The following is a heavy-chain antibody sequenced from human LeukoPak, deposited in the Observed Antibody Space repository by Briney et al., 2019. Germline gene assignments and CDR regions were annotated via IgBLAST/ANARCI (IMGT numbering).Heavy chain of an antibody. D-gene: IGHD1-7*01. CDR1: GGSISSYY. J-gene: IGHJ4*02. V-gene: IGHV4-59*01. CDR2: IYYSGST. CDR3: AREGNWNSLFDY. Sequence: SETLSLTCTVSGGSISSYYWSWTRQPPGKGLEWIGYIYYSGSTNYNPSLKSRVTISVDTSKNQFSLKLSSVTAADTAVYYCAREGNWNSLFDYWGQGTLVTVSS.